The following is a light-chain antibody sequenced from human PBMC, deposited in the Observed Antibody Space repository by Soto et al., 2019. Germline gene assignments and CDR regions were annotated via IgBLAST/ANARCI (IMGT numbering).Light chain of an antibody. CDR3: QQYNSWPPIT. J-gene: IGKJ5*01. Sequence: QSPATLSLSPGERATLSCRASESVSRNLAWYQQKPGQAPRLLIYDASTRATGIPDRFSGGGSGTEFTLTISRLQSEDFVVYYCQQYNSWPPITFGQGTRLEIK. CDR2: DAS. V-gene: IGKV3-15*01. CDR1: ESVSRN.